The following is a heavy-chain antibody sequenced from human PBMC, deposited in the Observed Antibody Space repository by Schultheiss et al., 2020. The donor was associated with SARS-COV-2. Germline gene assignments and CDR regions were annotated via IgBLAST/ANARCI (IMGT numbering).Heavy chain of an antibody. CDR1: GFTFSSYW. CDR3: ARDRDGANWFDP. V-gene: IGHV3-7*01. CDR2: IKQDGSEK. Sequence: GESLKISCAASGFTFSSYWMSWVRQAPGKGLEWVANIKQDGSEKYYVDSVKGRFTISRDNAKNSLYLQMNSLRAEDTAVYYCARDRDGANWFDPWGQGTLVTVSS. J-gene: IGHJ5*02. D-gene: IGHD3-10*01.